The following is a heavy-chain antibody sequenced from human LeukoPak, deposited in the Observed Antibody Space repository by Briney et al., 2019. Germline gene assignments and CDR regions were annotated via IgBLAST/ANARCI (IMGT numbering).Heavy chain of an antibody. CDR3: AREGPLEDAFDT. Sequence: GASVKVSCKASGYTFTSYDINWVRQATGQGLEWMGWMNPNSGNTGYAQKFQGRVTMARNTSISTAYMELSSLRSEDTAVYYCAREGPLEDAFDTWGQGTMVTVSS. CDR1: GYTFTSYD. CDR2: MNPNSGNT. J-gene: IGHJ3*02. V-gene: IGHV1-8*01. D-gene: IGHD1-1*01.